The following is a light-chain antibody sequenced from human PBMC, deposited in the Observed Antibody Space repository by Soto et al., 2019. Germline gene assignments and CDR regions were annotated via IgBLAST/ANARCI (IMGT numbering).Light chain of an antibody. CDR3: AAWDDSLNGLV. CDR2: NNN. J-gene: IGLJ1*01. V-gene: IGLV1-44*01. Sequence: QSVLTQPPSASGTPGQRVTISCSGSSSNIGSNTVNWYQQLPGTAPKLLIYNNNQRPSGVPDRFSGSKSGTSASLAISGLQSEYEADYYCAAWDDSLNGLVFGTGTNVTVL. CDR1: SSNIGSNT.